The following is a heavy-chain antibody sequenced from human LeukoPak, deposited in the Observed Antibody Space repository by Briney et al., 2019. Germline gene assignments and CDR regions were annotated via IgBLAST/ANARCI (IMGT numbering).Heavy chain of an antibody. CDR1: GFTFSSYD. CDR3: ARERYCSGGSCYFRDAFDI. D-gene: IGHD2-15*01. CDR2: IGTAGDT. Sequence: GGSLRLSCAASGFTFSSYDMPWVRQATGKGLEWVSAIGTAGDTYYPGSVKGRFTISRENAKNSLYLQMNSLRAGDTAVYYCARERYCSGGSCYFRDAFDIWGQGTMVTVSS. V-gene: IGHV3-13*01. J-gene: IGHJ3*02.